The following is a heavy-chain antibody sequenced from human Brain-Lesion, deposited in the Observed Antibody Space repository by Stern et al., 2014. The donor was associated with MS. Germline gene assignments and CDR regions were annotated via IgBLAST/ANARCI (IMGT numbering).Heavy chain of an antibody. CDR2: INPHTGGT. V-gene: IGHV1-2*02. CDR3: ARDQRGITIFGVVTDYYYLGMDV. J-gene: IGHJ6*02. D-gene: IGHD3-3*01. Sequence: HVQLVESGAEVKKPGASLKVSCQTSGYIFTGYYIHWVRQAPGQGLEWMAWINPHTGGTKYAQKFQGRVTMSRETSISTAYVELSSLTSDDTAVYYCARDQRGITIFGVVTDYYYLGMDVWGQGTTVTVSS. CDR1: GYIFTGYY.